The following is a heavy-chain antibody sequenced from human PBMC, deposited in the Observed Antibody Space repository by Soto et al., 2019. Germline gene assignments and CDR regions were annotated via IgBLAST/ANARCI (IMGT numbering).Heavy chain of an antibody. CDR3: ARGPAQFDP. CDR1: GGSFSSLV. D-gene: IGHD2-2*01. Sequence: VASVKVSCKASGGSFSSLVISWLRQAPGQGPEWMGGINPMLGVANFAQKFQDRVTITADESTTTAYMELSSLRSEDTAVYYCARGPAQFDPRGKGTLVTVSS. V-gene: IGHV1-69*10. CDR2: INPMLGVA. J-gene: IGHJ5*02.